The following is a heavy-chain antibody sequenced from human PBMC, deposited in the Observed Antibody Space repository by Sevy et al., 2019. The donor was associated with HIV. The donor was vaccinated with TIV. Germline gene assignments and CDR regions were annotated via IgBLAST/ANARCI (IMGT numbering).Heavy chain of an antibody. Sequence: GGSLRLSCAASXXXFSSYAMXWVRXAPGXGLEXVXAXSXXGGSTYYAXSVKGRFTISRDNSKNTLYLQMNSLRAEDTAVXXXAKEGRIKPYSGSSWXEXGGXXXXXGQGTMVTVSS. CDR2: XSXXGGST. J-gene: IGHJ3*02. V-gene: IGHV3-23*01. CDR1: XXXFSSYA. CDR3: AKEGRIKPYSGSSWXEXGGXXXX. D-gene: IGHD6-13*01.